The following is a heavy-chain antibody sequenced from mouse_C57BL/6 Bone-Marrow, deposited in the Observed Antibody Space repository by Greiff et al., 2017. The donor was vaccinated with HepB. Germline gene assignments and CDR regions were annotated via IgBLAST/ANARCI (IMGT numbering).Heavy chain of an antibody. Sequence: EVKLQESGPVLVKPGASVKMSCKASGYTFTDYYMNWVKQSHGKSLEWIGVINPYNGGTSYNQKFKGKATLTVDKSSSTAYMELNSLTSEDSAVYYCARHLYYGSSLWGQGTLVTVSA. D-gene: IGHD1-1*01. CDR1: GYTFTDYY. CDR2: INPYNGGT. V-gene: IGHV1-19*01. J-gene: IGHJ3*01. CDR3: ARHLYYGSSL.